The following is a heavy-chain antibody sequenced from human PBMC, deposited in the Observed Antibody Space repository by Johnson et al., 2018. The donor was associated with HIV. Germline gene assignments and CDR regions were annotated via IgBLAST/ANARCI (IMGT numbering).Heavy chain of an antibody. CDR2: MFRVGST. J-gene: IGHJ3*02. Sequence: VQLVESGGGLVQPGGSLRLSCSASGFAVSDSFMNWVRLPPGKGLEWVSVMFRVGSTFHRDSVKGRFSISRDNSKNTLYLQMNSLTAEDTAVYYCATFYYDNRDYLLKGGAFDIWGQGTMVTVSS. CDR1: GFAVSDSF. D-gene: IGHD3-22*01. V-gene: IGHV3-66*01. CDR3: ATFYYDNRDYLLKGGAFDI.